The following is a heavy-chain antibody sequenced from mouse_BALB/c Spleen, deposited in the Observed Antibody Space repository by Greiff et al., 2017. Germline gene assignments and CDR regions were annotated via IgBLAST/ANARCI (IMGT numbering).Heavy chain of an antibody. CDR3: NVYGSRGFDY. V-gene: IGHV1S127*01. Sequence: QVQLQQPGAELVKPGASVKMSCKASGYTFTSYWMHWVKQRPGQGLEWIGVIDPSDSYTSYNQKFKGKATLTVDTSSSTAYMQLSSLTSEDSAVYYCNVYGSRGFDYWGQGTTLTVSS. D-gene: IGHD1-1*01. J-gene: IGHJ2*01. CDR1: GYTFTSYW. CDR2: IDPSDSYT.